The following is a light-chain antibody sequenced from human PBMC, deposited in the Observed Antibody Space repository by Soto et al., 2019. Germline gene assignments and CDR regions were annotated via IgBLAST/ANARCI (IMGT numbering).Light chain of an antibody. V-gene: IGKV3-20*01. CDR1: QSVSSSY. CDR3: QQYGSSPPIT. J-gene: IGKJ5*01. Sequence: EIVLTQSPGTLSLSPGERATLSCRASQSVSSSYLAWYHQKPGQAPRLLIYGASSRATGIPVRFSGSGSGTDFTLTISRLEPEDFAVYYCQQYGSSPPITFGHGTRLEI. CDR2: GAS.